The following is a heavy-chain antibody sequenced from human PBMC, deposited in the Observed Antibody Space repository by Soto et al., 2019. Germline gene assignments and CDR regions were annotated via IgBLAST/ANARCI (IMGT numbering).Heavy chain of an antibody. CDR2: ISGSGGST. CDR1: GFTFRSYA. CDR3: SSAAAAVSATPCFGP. V-gene: IGHV3-23*01. J-gene: IGHJ5*02. D-gene: IGHD2-15*01. Sequence: PGGSLRLSCAASGFTFRSYAMTWVRQTPGKGLEWVSSISGSGGSTYYADSVEGRFTISRDNAKNTLYLQMNSPRAEDTAEYYSSSAAAAVSATPCFGPWGQGTMVTVSS.